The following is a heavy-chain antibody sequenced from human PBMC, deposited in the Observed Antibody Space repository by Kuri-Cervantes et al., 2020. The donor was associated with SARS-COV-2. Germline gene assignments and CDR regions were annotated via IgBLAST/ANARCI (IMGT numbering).Heavy chain of an antibody. J-gene: IGHJ4*02. CDR1: GFPFSSYS. D-gene: IGHD6-13*01. CDR3: ASPFRPRGQQLVGFRY. Sequence: GESLKISCAASGFPFSSYSMSWVRQAPGKGLEWVSAISGSGGCTYYADTVTGRFTISRDNSKNTLYLQMSSLRAEDTAVYYCASPFRPRGQQLVGFRYWGQGTLVTVSS. V-gene: IGHV3-23*01. CDR2: ISGSGGCT.